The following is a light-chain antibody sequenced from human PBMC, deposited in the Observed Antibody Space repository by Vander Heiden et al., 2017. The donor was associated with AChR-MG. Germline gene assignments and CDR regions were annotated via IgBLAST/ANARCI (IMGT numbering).Light chain of an antibody. CDR2: KTS. Sequence: DVRMTQSPSTLSASIGDTVTITCRASYSIGAYLAWYQQKPGQAPKLLIYKTSVLETGVPSRFSGSGSGTEFTLTISRLQPDDFATYVCQQSHDLYSFGQGTKLEI. V-gene: IGKV1-5*03. CDR3: QQSHDLYS. J-gene: IGKJ2*01. CDR1: YSIGAY.